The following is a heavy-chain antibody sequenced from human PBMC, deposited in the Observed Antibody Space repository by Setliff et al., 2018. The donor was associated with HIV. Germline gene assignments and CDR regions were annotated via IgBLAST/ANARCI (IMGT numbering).Heavy chain of an antibody. CDR2: INHSGKT. CDR3: ASSFTLFGVGFSADPKGNWFDP. V-gene: IGHV4-34*01. J-gene: IGHJ5*02. Sequence: PSETLSRTCAVYGVTFCGFDWSWIRQAPGKGLEWIGEINHSGKTNYNPSLKRRITLSVDTSENQFGLKLPPVTAADTAVYYCASSFTLFGVGFSADPKGNWFDPWGQGTLVTVSS. D-gene: IGHD3-3*01. CDR1: GVTFCGFD.